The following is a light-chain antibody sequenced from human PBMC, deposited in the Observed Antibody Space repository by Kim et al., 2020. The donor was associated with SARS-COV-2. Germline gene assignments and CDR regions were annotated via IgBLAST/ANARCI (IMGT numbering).Light chain of an antibody. CDR2: DVS. V-gene: IGLV2-14*03. CDR1: SSDVGACNS. CDR3: SSYTGSSTLDV. Sequence: SITTSCSATSSDVGACNSVSWYRQHPGKAAKLLLYDVSHRPSGVSDRFSGSKSGNTASLTISALQAEDEADYYCSSYTGSSTLDVFGTGTKVTVL. J-gene: IGLJ1*01.